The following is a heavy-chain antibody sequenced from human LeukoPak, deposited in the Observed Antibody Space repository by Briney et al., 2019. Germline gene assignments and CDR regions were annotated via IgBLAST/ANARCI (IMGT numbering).Heavy chain of an antibody. CDR2: TRNKDKSYTT. V-gene: IGHV3-72*01. J-gene: IGHJ4*02. Sequence: GGSLSLSRAASGITLSEHYMDGVRQAPGKGVERVGRTRNKDKSYTTNYPASVKGRFTISRDDAKNSVYLQMNGLKSEDTALYYCVTPPHGDFVSFDNWGQGTLVTVSS. CDR3: VTPPHGDFVSFDN. CDR1: GITLSEHY. D-gene: IGHD4-17*01.